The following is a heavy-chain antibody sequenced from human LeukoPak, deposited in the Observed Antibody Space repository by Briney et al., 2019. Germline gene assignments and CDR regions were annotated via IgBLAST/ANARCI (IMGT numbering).Heavy chain of an antibody. J-gene: IGHJ6*03. CDR3: ARTEESGYSYRYFGYYYYMDV. CDR2: IYYSGST. CDR1: GGSISSYY. Sequence: SETLSLTCTVSGGSISSYYWSWIRQPPGKGLEWIGYIYYSGSTHYNPSLKSRVTISVDTSKNQFSLKLSSVTAADTAVYYCARTEESGYSYRYFGYYYYMDVWGKGTTVTVSS. V-gene: IGHV4-59*01. D-gene: IGHD5-18*01.